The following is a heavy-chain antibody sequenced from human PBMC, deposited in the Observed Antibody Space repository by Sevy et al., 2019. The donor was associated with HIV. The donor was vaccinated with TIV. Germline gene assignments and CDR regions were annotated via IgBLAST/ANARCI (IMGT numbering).Heavy chain of an antibody. J-gene: IGHJ1*01. Sequence: SETLSLTCIVSGGSISSSSYYWGWIRQPPGKGLEWIGSIYYSGNTCYNPSLKSRVTISVDTSKKQFSLKLSSVTAADTAVYYCATRLGYCSGSSCYPPEYFHHWGQGTLVTVSS. CDR1: GGSISSSSYY. V-gene: IGHV4-39*01. D-gene: IGHD2-15*01. CDR2: IYYSGNT. CDR3: ATRLGYCSGSSCYPPEYFHH.